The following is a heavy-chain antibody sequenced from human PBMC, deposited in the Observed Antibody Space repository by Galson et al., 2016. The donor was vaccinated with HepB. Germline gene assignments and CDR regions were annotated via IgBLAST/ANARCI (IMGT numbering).Heavy chain of an antibody. CDR3: AREGQDDDSSGYYSEAFDI. V-gene: IGHV3-53*01. Sequence: SLRLSCAASGFTVSSNYMSWVRQAPGKGLEWVSFIYSGGSTYYADSVKGRFTISRDNSKNTLYLQMNSLRAEDTAVYYCAREGQDDDSSGYYSEAFDIWGQGTMVTVSS. J-gene: IGHJ3*02. CDR2: IYSGGST. CDR1: GFTVSSNY. D-gene: IGHD3-22*01.